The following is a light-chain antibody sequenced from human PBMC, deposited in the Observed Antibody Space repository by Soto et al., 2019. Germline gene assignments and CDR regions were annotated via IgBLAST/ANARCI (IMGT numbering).Light chain of an antibody. CDR2: GAS. Sequence: EIVLTQSPGTLSLSPGERATLSCRASQSVSRSYLAWYQQKPGQAPRLLIYGASSRATGIPDRFSGSGSGTDFPLTISRLEPEDFAEYYCQQYGSSSYTFGQGTKLEIK. CDR1: QSVSRSY. CDR3: QQYGSSSYT. J-gene: IGKJ2*01. V-gene: IGKV3-20*01.